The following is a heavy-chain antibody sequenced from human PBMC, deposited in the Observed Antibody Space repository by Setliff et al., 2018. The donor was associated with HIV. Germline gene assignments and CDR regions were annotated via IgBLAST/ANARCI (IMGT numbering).Heavy chain of an antibody. D-gene: IGHD3-10*01. Sequence: SVKVSCKASGGTFINYVFSWVRQTPGQGLEWMGTIIPTIDMTNYAEKFQGRVTITTDESTSTAYMELCSLRSEDTAVYYCAREGLWFGDRGYFMDVWGKGTAVTVSS. CDR2: IIPTIDMT. CDR1: GGTFINYV. CDR3: AREGLWFGDRGYFMDV. J-gene: IGHJ6*03. V-gene: IGHV1-69*04.